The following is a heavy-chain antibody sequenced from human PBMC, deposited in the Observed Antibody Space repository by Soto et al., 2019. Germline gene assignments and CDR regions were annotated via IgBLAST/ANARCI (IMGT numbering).Heavy chain of an antibody. D-gene: IGHD4-17*01. CDR1: GFTFSYYG. J-gene: IGHJ4*02. CDR2: ISHDGSSK. Sequence: LRLSCAASGFTFSYYGMHWVRQAPGKGLEWVAFISHDGSSKYYADSVKGRFTISRDNSKNTLYLQVDSLRAGDTAVYYCAKAGATVTTHFWGQGTLVTVSS. V-gene: IGHV3-30*18. CDR3: AKAGATVTTHF.